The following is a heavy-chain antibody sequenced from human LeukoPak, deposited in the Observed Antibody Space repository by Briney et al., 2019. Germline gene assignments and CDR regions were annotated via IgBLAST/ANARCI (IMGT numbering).Heavy chain of an antibody. D-gene: IGHD2-21*01. Sequence: SETLSLTCTVSGGSISSYYWSWIRQPPGKGLEWIGYIYYSGSTNYNPSLKSRVTISVDTSKNQFSLKLSSVTAADTAVYYCARRLGYSRFDPWGQGTLVTVSS. CDR1: GGSISSYY. J-gene: IGHJ5*02. V-gene: IGHV4-59*08. CDR3: ARRLGYSRFDP. CDR2: IYYSGST.